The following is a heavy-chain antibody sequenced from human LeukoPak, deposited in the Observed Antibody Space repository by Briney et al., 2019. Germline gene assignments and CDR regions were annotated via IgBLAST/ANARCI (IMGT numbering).Heavy chain of an antibody. D-gene: IGHD2-15*01. J-gene: IGHJ5*02. Sequence: ASVKVSCKASGYTFTGYYMHWVRQAPGQGLEWMGWINPNSGGTNYAQKFQGRVTMTRDTSISTAYMELSRLRSDDTAVYYCARDVAGYFRMYNWFDPWGQGTLVTVSS. CDR1: GYTFTGYY. CDR3: ARDVAGYFRMYNWFDP. V-gene: IGHV1-2*02. CDR2: INPNSGGT.